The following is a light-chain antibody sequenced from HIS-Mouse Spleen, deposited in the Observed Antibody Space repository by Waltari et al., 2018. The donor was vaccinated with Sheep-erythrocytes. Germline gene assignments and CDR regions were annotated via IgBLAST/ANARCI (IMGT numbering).Light chain of an antibody. Sequence: EIAFTQAAGTLSLAPGERATLPCRPSQGVSSSYFAWYQQKPGQAPGLLPYGASSRATGIPDRFVGRGSGTDFTLTISRLEPEEFAVYYCQQYGSSPRTFGQGTKVEIK. V-gene: IGKV3-20*01. CDR3: QQYGSSPRT. CDR1: QGVSSSY. J-gene: IGKJ1*01. CDR2: GAS.